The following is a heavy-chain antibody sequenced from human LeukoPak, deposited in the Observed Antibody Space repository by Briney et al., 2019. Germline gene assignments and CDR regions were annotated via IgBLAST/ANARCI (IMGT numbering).Heavy chain of an antibody. J-gene: IGHJ6*02. CDR2: IYYSGST. V-gene: IGHV4-59*01. CDR3: ARVWGEVLSGYHYGFYGMDF. Sequence: SETLSLTCTVSGGFISAYYWSWVRQPPGKGLEWIGYIYYSGSTNNNPSLKSRVTISVDTSKNQFSLNVNSVTAADTAVYYCARVWGEVLSGYHYGFYGMDFWGQGTTVTVSS. CDR1: GGFISAYY. D-gene: IGHD3-9*01.